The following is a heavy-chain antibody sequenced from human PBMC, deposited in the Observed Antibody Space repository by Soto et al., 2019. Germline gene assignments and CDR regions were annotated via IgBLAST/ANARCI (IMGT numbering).Heavy chain of an antibody. CDR3: ARYSSSSYDYGMDV. V-gene: IGHV4-59*01. Sequence: QVQLQESGPGLVKASETLSLTCNVSGGSISSYYWSWIRQPPGKGLEWIGNIYYSGSTNYNPSLKSRVTISVDTSKNQFSLNLSSLTAADTAVYYCARYSSSSYDYGMDVWGQGTTVIVSS. CDR2: IYYSGST. D-gene: IGHD6-13*01. CDR1: GGSISSYY. J-gene: IGHJ6*02.